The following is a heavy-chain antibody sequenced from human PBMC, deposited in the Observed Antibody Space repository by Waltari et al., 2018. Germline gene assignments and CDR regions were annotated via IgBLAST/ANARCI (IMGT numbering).Heavy chain of an antibody. D-gene: IGHD3-10*01. CDR1: GFSFSSYE. Sequence: EGQLVESGGGLVQPGGSLRLSCAASGFSFSSYEMNWVRQAPGKGLEWISSITSSGSTIYYADSVKGRFTISRDNAKNSLYLQMNSLRAEDTAVYFCARDSEYYYGMDVWGQGTTVLVSS. CDR2: ITSSGSTI. CDR3: ARDSEYYYGMDV. V-gene: IGHV3-48*03. J-gene: IGHJ6*02.